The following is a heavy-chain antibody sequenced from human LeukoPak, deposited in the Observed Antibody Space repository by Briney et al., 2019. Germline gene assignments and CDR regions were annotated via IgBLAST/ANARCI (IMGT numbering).Heavy chain of an antibody. Sequence: GGSLRLSCAASGFTFSSYAMSWVRQAPGKGLEWVSAISGSGGSTYYADSVKGRFTISRDNSKNTLYLQMNSLRAEDTAVYYCVTRCSSTSCRDHYWGQGTLVTVSS. CDR2: ISGSGGST. V-gene: IGHV3-23*01. CDR1: GFTFSSYA. D-gene: IGHD2-2*01. J-gene: IGHJ4*02. CDR3: VTRCSSTSCRDHY.